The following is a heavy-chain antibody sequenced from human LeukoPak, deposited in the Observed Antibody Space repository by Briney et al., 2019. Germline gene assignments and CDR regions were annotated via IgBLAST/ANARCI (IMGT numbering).Heavy chain of an antibody. CDR3: ARRQTRNNWFDP. V-gene: IGHV4-38-2*01. CDR2: IYHSGST. Sequence: PSETLSLTCAVSGYSIRSGYYWGWIRQPPGKGLEWIGSIYHSGSTYYNPSLKSRVTISVDTSKNQFSLKLSSVTAADTAVYYCARRQTRNNWFDPWGQGTLVTVSS. CDR1: GYSIRSGYY. J-gene: IGHJ5*02.